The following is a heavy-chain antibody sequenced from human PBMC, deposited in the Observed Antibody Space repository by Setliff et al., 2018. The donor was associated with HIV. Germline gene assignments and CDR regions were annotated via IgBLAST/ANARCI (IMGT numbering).Heavy chain of an antibody. D-gene: IGHD3-16*01. CDR3: ARSSYYDVNSPFDY. CDR2: AIPMLGIA. Sequence: RASVKVSCKASGGTFSSYVINWVRQAPGQGLEWMGGAIPMLGIANHVHKFQGRVTITADKSTSTAYMELNSLRSEDTAVYYCARSSYYDVNSPFDYWGQGTRGTVPQ. J-gene: IGHJ4*02. V-gene: IGHV1-69*10. CDR1: GGTFSSYV.